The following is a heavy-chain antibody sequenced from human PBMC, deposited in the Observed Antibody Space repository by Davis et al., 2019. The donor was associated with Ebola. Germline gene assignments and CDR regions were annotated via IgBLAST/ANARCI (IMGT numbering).Heavy chain of an antibody. CDR2: INHSGST. CDR3: ARGYSYGSRIFDY. CDR1: GGSISSYY. D-gene: IGHD5-18*01. V-gene: IGHV4-34*01. J-gene: IGHJ4*02. Sequence: MPSETLSLTCTVSGGSISSYYWSWIRQPPGKGLEWIGEINHSGSTNYNPSLKSRVTISVDTSKNQFSLKLSSVTAADTAVYYCARGYSYGSRIFDYWGQGTLVTVSS.